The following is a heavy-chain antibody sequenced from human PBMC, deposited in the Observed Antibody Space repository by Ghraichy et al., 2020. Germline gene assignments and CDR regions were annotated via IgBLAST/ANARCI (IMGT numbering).Heavy chain of an antibody. V-gene: IGHV4-4*07. CDR3: ANFDDAFDI. CDR1: GGSISSYY. CDR2: ILINGGT. Sequence: SETLSLTCTVSGGSISSYYWSFIRQPAWKGLEWIGRILINGGTNYNPSLKSRVTISVDTSKNKISLKLNSVTAADTAVYYCANFDDAFDIWGPGTMVSVSS. J-gene: IGHJ3*02.